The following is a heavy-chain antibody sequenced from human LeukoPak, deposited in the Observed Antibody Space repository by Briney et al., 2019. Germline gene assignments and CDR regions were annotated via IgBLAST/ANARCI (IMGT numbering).Heavy chain of an antibody. CDR1: GGSISSYY. CDR3: ARQGVENSGFDY. Sequence: PSETLSLTRTVSGGSISSYYWSWIRQPPGKGLEWIGYIYYSGSTSYNPSLKSRVTISVDTSKNQFSLKLSSVTAADTAVYYCARQGVENSGFDYWGQGTLVTVSS. D-gene: IGHD1-7*01. CDR2: IYYSGST. V-gene: IGHV4-59*08. J-gene: IGHJ4*02.